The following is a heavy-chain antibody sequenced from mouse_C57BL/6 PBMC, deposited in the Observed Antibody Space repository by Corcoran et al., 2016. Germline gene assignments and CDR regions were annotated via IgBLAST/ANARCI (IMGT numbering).Heavy chain of an antibody. V-gene: IGHV1-26*01. D-gene: IGHD1-1*01. CDR3: AREDYGSSYGFAY. J-gene: IGHJ3*01. Sequence: EVQLQQSGPELVKPGASVKLSCKASGYTFPDYYINWVKQSHGKSLEWIGDINPNNGGTSYNQKLKGKATLTVDKSSSTAYMDLRSLTSEDSAVDYCAREDYGSSYGFAYWGQGTLVTVSA. CDR2: INPNNGGT. CDR1: GYTFPDYY.